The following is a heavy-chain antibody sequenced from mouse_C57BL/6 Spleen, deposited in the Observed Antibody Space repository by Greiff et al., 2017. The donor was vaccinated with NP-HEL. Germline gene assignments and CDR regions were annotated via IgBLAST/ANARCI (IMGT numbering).Heavy chain of an antibody. V-gene: IGHV1-76*01. CDR2: IYPGSGNT. CDR1: GYTFTDYY. CDR3: ARRYDYDVGYAMDY. D-gene: IGHD2-4*01. J-gene: IGHJ4*01. Sequence: VQLQQSGAELVRPGASVKLSCKASGYTFTDYYINWVKQRPGQGLEWIARIYPGSGNTYYNEKFKGKATLTAEKSSSTAYMQLSSLTSEDSAVYFCARRYDYDVGYAMDYWGQGTSVTVSS.